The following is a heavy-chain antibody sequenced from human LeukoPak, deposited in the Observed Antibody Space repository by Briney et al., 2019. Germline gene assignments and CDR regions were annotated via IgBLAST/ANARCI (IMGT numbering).Heavy chain of an antibody. Sequence: SETLSLTCTVSGGSISSGGYYWTWIRQHPGTGLEWIGYIYYTGSTFFNPSLKSRVIISVDTSKNQFSQKLSSVTAADTAVYYCARSDQRWLYSDYWGQGTLVTVSS. CDR2: IYYTGST. J-gene: IGHJ4*02. V-gene: IGHV4-31*03. D-gene: IGHD5-24*01. CDR3: ARSDQRWLYSDY. CDR1: GGSISSGGYY.